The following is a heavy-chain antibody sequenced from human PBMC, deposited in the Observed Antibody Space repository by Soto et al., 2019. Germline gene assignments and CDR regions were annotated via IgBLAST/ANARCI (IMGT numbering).Heavy chain of an antibody. CDR2: IYFTGNT. Sequence: PSETLSLTCSASGGSITSSSHFWGWVRQPPGKGLEWIGTIYFTGNTYYTPSLKSRVTISVDTSKNQFSLKLSSVTAADTAVYYCARLIVLMVYASSVAGWFDPWGQGTLVTVSS. J-gene: IGHJ5*02. CDR3: ARLIVLMVYASSVAGWFDP. CDR1: GGSITSSSHF. V-gene: IGHV4-39*01. D-gene: IGHD2-8*01.